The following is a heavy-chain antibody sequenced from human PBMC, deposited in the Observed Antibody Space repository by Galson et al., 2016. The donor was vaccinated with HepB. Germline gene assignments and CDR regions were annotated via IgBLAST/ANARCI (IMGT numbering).Heavy chain of an antibody. J-gene: IGHJ2*01. CDR1: GGTFSNYY. CDR3: GGRRAAKHFWYFDL. D-gene: IGHD5-18*01. CDR2: INHTGET. V-gene: IGHV4-34*08. Sequence: SETLSLTCGVNGGTFSNYYWSWFRQPPGGGLEWIGEINHTGETNVNPSLKSRVIVSADTSKSQFSLNLVSVTAADTAVYYCGGRRAAKHFWYFDLWGRATQVTVSS.